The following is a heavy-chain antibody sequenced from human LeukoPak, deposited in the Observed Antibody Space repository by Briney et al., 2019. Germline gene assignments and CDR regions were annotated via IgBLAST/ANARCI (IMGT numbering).Heavy chain of an antibody. CDR1: GGTFSSYA. Sequence: ASVKVSRKASGGTFSSYAISWVRQAPGQGLEWMGGIIPIFGTANYAQKFQGRVTITADESTSTAYMELSSLRSEDTAVYYCARDRRGSGYENYFDYWGQGTLVTVSS. D-gene: IGHD3-22*01. J-gene: IGHJ4*02. CDR2: IIPIFGTA. CDR3: ARDRRGSGYENYFDY. V-gene: IGHV1-69*13.